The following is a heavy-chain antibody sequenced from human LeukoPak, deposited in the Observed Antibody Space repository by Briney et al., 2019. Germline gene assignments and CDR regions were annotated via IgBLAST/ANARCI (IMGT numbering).Heavy chain of an antibody. Sequence: PGGSLRLSCTGSGFPFNMFGIHWVRHAPGQGLDWVSGLSRGGGRTNYADSVKGRFTISRDYSKNMVFLQMNSLRPEDTAVYYCAKEQRIRHCSEGVCMEGYYFDYWGQGALVTVSS. CDR2: LSRGGGRT. V-gene: IGHV3-23*01. CDR1: GFPFNMFG. D-gene: IGHD2-8*01. CDR3: AKEQRIRHCSEGVCMEGYYFDY. J-gene: IGHJ4*02.